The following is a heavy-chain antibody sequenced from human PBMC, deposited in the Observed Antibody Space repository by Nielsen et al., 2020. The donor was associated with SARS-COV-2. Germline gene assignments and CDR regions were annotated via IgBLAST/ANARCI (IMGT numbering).Heavy chain of an antibody. CDR2: IYSGGST. Sequence: GESLKISCAASGFTFSSYSMNWVRQAPGKGLEWVSVIYSGGSTYYADSVKGRFTISRDNSKNTLYLQMNSLRAEDTAVYYCARGEEYCSGGSCYSGYWGQGTLVTVSS. CDR3: ARGEEYCSGGSCYSGY. D-gene: IGHD2-15*01. CDR1: GFTFSSYS. J-gene: IGHJ4*02. V-gene: IGHV3-53*01.